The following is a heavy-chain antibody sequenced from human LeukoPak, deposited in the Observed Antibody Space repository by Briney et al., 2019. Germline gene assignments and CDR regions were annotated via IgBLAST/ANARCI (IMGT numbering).Heavy chain of an antibody. V-gene: IGHV4-38-2*02. CDR2: VYHSGST. D-gene: IGHD3-16*01. CDR3: ARQGEWFDP. CDR1: GYSISSGYY. Sequence: SETLSLTCTVSGYSISSGYYWGWIRQPPGKGLEWIGSVYHSGSTYYNPSLKSRVTISVDTSKNQFSLKLSSVTAADTAVYYCARQGEWFDPWGQGTLVTVSS. J-gene: IGHJ5*02.